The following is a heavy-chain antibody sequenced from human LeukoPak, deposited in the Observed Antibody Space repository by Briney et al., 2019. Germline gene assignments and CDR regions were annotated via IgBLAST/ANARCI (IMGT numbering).Heavy chain of an antibody. CDR3: ARGGYYDSSGYSVFDY. V-gene: IGHV4-30-4*01. J-gene: IGHJ4*02. D-gene: IGHD3-22*01. CDR1: GGSITSNW. Sequence: SGTLSLTCAVSGGSITSNWWSWVRQPPGKGLEWIGYIYYSGSTYYNPSLKSRVTISVDTSKNQFSLKLSSVTAADTAVYYCARGGYYDSSGYSVFDYWGQGTLVTVSS. CDR2: IYYSGST.